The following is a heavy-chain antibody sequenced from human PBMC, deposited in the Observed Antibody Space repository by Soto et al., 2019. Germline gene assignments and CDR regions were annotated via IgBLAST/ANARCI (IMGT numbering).Heavy chain of an antibody. J-gene: IGHJ3*02. Sequence: SVKVSCKASGGTFSSYTISWVRQAPGQGLEWMGRIIPILGIANYAQKFQGRVTITADKSTSTAYMELSSLRSEDTAVYYCARVTSYCSSTSCLEWLSVGAFDIWGQGTMVTVSS. CDR3: ARVTSYCSSTSCLEWLSVGAFDI. CDR2: IIPILGIA. CDR1: GGTFSSYT. D-gene: IGHD2-2*01. V-gene: IGHV1-69*02.